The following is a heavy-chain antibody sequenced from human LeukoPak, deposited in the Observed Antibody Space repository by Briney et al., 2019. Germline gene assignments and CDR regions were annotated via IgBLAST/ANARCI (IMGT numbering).Heavy chain of an antibody. CDR1: GGSISNSGYY. CDR2: IHYSDSA. J-gene: IGHJ4*02. CDR3: ARRRAAAGPFDY. V-gene: IGHV4-39*01. D-gene: IGHD6-13*01. Sequence: SETLSLTCAVSGGSISNSGYYWAWIRQPPGKGLEYIGNIHYSDSALYSPSLQSRATILVDTSKNQFSLKLSSVTAADTAVYYRARRRAAAGPFDYWGQGTLVTVSS.